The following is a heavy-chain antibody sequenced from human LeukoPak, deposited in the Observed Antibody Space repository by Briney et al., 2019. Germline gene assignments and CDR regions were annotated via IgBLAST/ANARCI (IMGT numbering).Heavy chain of an antibody. CDR1: GFTFSSYW. CDR3: ARDSGYSSSWCLSSY. D-gene: IGHD6-13*01. Sequence: GGSLRLSCAASGFTFSSYWMSWVRQAPGKGLEWVANIKQDGSEKYYVDSVKGRFTISRDNAKNSLYLQMNSLRAEDTAVYYCARDSGYSSSWCLSSYWGQGNLVTVYS. CDR2: IKQDGSEK. V-gene: IGHV3-7*01. J-gene: IGHJ4*02.